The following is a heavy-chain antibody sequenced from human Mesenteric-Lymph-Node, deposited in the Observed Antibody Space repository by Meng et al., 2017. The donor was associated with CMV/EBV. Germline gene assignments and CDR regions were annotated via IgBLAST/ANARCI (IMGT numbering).Heavy chain of an antibody. CDR1: GYTFTGYF. V-gene: IGHV1-2*02. CDR2: INPNSGDT. D-gene: IGHD2-21*01. Sequence: ASVKVSCKASGYTFTGYFMHWVRQAPGQGLEWMGWINPNSGDTNCAQKFQGRVTMTRDTSISTAYMELSGLRSDDTAVYYCARDGVVCGDTTCRGFYSWGQGTLVTVSS. CDR3: ARDGVVCGDTTCRGFYS. J-gene: IGHJ5*02.